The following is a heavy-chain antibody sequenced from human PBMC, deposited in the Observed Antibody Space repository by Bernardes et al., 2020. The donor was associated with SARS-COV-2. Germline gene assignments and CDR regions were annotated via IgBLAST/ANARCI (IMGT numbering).Heavy chain of an antibody. Sequence: SETLSLTCTVSGGSVSSGSYYWSWLRQPPGKGLEWIGYIYYSGSTNYNPSLKSRVTISVDTSKNQFSLKLSSVTAADTAVYYCARDSQGRQLVDNSSYYYGMDVWGQGTTVTVSS. D-gene: IGHD6-6*01. J-gene: IGHJ6*02. CDR1: GGSVSSGSYY. CDR3: ARDSQGRQLVDNSSYYYGMDV. CDR2: IYYSGST. V-gene: IGHV4-61*01.